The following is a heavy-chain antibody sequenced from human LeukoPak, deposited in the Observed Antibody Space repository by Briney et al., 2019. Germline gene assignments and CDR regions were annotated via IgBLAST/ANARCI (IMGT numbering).Heavy chain of an antibody. Sequence: GGSLRLSCAASRFTFSRYAMHWVRQAPGKGLEWVAVISYDGSNKYYADSVKGRFTISRDNSKNTLYLQMNSLRAEDTAVYYCARDLEMATGSIAYWGQGTLVTVSS. CDR1: RFTFSRYA. J-gene: IGHJ4*02. CDR3: ARDLEMATGSIAY. D-gene: IGHD5-24*01. CDR2: ISYDGSNK. V-gene: IGHV3-30-3*01.